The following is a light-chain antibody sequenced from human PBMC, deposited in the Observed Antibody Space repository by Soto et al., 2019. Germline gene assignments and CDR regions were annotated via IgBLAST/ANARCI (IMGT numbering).Light chain of an antibody. CDR1: QSVSSS. V-gene: IGKV3-11*01. Sequence: EIVLTQSPATLSLSPGERATLSCRASQSVSSSLAWYQQTPGQAPRLLIYDASNRATGIPVRFSGSGSGTDFTLTISSLEPEDFALYYCQQRSNWPGTFGQGTKVDI. CDR2: DAS. CDR3: QQRSNWPGT. J-gene: IGKJ1*01.